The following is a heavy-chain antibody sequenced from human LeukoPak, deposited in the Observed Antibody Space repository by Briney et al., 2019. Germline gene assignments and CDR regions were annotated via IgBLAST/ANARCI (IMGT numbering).Heavy chain of an antibody. D-gene: IGHD5-18*01. J-gene: IGHJ4*02. CDR2: IYTSGST. CDR1: GGSISSYY. CDR3: ARNVDTAMVWEFDY. V-gene: IGHV4-4*07. Sequence: SETLSLTCTVSGGSISSYYWSWIRQPAGKGLEWIGRIYTSGSTNYNPSLKSRVTMSVDTSKNQFSLKLSSVTAADTAVYNCARNVDTAMVWEFDYWGQGTLVTVSS.